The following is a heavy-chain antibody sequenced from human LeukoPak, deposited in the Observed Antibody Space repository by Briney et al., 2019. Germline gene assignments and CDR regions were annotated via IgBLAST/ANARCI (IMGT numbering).Heavy chain of an antibody. CDR3: ARRGYSYDNDAFDI. CDR1: GYSFITYW. V-gene: IGHV5-51*01. Sequence: AESLKSSCKGSGYSFITYWIGWVRQMPGKGLEWMGIIYPGDSDTRYSPYFQGQVTISADKSISSVYLQWSSLKASDTAMYYCARRGYSYDNDAFDIWGQGTIVTVSS. J-gene: IGHJ3*02. CDR2: IYPGDSDT. D-gene: IGHD5-18*01.